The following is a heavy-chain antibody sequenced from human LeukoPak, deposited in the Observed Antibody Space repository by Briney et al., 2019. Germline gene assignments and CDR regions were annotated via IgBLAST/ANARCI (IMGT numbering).Heavy chain of an antibody. CDR2: ISYDGSNK. V-gene: IGHV3-30-3*01. J-gene: IGHJ3*02. CDR1: GFTFSSYA. CDR3: AKNIAVAGTGPGTFDI. Sequence: PGRSLRLSCAASGFTFSSYAMLWVRQAPGKGLEWVAVISYDGSNKYYADSVKGRFTISRDNSKNTLYLQMNSLRAEDTAVYYCAKNIAVAGTGPGTFDIWGQGTMVTVSS. D-gene: IGHD6-19*01.